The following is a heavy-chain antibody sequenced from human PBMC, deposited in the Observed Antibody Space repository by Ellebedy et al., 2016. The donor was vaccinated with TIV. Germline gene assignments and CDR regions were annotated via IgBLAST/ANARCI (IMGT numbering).Heavy chain of an antibody. J-gene: IGHJ4*02. CDR2: INPNSGGT. CDR3: AIYGGGFDY. Sequence: AASVKVSCKASGYTFTDYYIHWVRQAPGQGLEWMGWINPNSGGTNYAQKFQGRVTMTRDTSISTAYMELSSLRSDDTAVYYCAIYGGGFDYWGQGTLVTVSS. CDR1: GYTFTDYY. D-gene: IGHD3-16*01. V-gene: IGHV1-2*02.